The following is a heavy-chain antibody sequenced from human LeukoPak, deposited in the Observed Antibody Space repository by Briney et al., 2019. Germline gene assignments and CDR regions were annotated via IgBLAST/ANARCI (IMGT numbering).Heavy chain of an antibody. D-gene: IGHD5-24*01. CDR2: IIPIFGTA. J-gene: IGHJ3*02. Sequence: SVKVSCKASGGTFSSYAISWVRQAPGQGLEWMGRIIPIFGTASYAQKFQGRVTITTDESTSTAYMELSSLRSEDTAVYYCASLMMVLEMATAMEAFDIWGQGTMVTVSS. CDR3: ASLMMVLEMATAMEAFDI. V-gene: IGHV1-69*05. CDR1: GGTFSSYA.